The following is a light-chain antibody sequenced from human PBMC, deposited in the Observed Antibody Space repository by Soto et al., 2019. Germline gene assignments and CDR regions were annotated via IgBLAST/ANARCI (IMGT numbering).Light chain of an antibody. CDR3: QKYNSAPLT. CDR2: AAS. CDR1: QGISIY. Sequence: DIQMTQSPSSLSASVGDSVTITCRASQGISIYLAWFQQKPGKVPKLLIYAASTLQSGVPSRFSGSGSGTDFTLTISSLQPEDVATYYCQKYNSAPLTFGGGTKVEI. V-gene: IGKV1-27*01. J-gene: IGKJ4*01.